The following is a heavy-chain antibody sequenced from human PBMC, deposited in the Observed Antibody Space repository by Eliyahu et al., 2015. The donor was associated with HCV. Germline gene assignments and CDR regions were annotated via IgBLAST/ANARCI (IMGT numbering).Heavy chain of an antibody. J-gene: IGHJ4*02. CDR2: IWYDGSNK. D-gene: IGHD1-26*01. V-gene: IGHV3-33*01. CDR1: GFTFSSYG. Sequence: QVQLVQSGGGVVQPGRSLRLSCAASGFTFSSYGMHWVRQAPGKGLEWVAVIWYDGSNKYYADSVKGRFTISRDNSKNTLYLQMNSLRAEDTAVYYCARGGGSYQFDYWGQGTLVTVSS. CDR3: ARGGGSYQFDY.